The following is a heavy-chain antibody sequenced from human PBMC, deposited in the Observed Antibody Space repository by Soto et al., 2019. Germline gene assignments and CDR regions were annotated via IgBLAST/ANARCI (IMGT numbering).Heavy chain of an antibody. V-gene: IGHV1-3*01. CDR2: INAASGDT. D-gene: IGHD2-2*02. CDR1: GYTFTSYA. J-gene: IGHJ4*02. Sequence: ASVKVSCKASGYTFTSYAVHWVRQAPGQRLEWMGWINAASGDTKYSQKFQGRVTFTRDTSPSTASLELSSLRSDDTAVYYCAREGRGKKAGYNGLVSLGYWGQGTLVTVSS. CDR3: AREGRGKKAGYNGLVSLGY.